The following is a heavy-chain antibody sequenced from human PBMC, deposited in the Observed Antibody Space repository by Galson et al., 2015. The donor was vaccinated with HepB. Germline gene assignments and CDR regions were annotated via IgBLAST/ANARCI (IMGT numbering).Heavy chain of an antibody. D-gene: IGHD4-17*01. J-gene: IGHJ4*02. V-gene: IGHV4-39*01. CDR2: IYYSGST. CDR1: GGSISSSSYY. CDR3: ARSRDIDYGDYSFDY. Sequence: LTCTASGGSISSSSYYWGWIRQPPGKGLEWIGSIYYSGSTYYNPSLKSRVTISVDTSKNQFSLKLSSVTAADTAVYYCARSRDIDYGDYSFDYWGQGTLVTVSS.